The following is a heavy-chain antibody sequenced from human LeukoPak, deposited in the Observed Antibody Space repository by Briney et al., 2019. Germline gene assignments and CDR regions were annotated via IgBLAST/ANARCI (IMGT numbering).Heavy chain of an antibody. CDR3: ASSGYSYDKFDY. CDR2: IYYSGST. V-gene: IGHV4-30-4*01. Sequence: SQTLSLICTVSGGSTSSGDYYWSWVRQPPGKGLERIGYIYYSGSTYYNPSLKSRVTISVDTSKNQFSLKLSSVTAADTAVYYCASSGYSYDKFDYWGQGTLVTVSS. J-gene: IGHJ4*02. D-gene: IGHD5-18*01. CDR1: GGSTSSGDYY.